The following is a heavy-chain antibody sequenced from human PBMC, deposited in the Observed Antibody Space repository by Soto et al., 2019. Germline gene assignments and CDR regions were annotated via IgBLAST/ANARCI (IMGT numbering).Heavy chain of an antibody. CDR3: AHSRYSRSSFDY. D-gene: IGHD6-6*01. CDR1: GFSLTINDLG. V-gene: IGHV2-5*02. CDR2: IYWDDDK. Sequence: SGPTLVNPTQTLTLTCTFSGFSLTINDLGVGWIRQPPGKSLEWLALIYWDDDKRYSPSLKSRLTITKDTSKNQVVLRMTKMDPVDTATYYCAHSRYSRSSFDYWGQGTMVTVSS. J-gene: IGHJ4*02.